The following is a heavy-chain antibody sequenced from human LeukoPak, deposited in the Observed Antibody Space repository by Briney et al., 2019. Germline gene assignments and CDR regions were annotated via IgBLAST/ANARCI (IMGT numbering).Heavy chain of an antibody. J-gene: IGHJ4*02. V-gene: IGHV4-39*01. D-gene: IGHD1-26*01. CDR3: ARGVVGAIFDY. CDR2: IYYSGST. CDR1: GGSISSSSYY. Sequence: SETLSLTCTVSGGSISSSSYYWGWIRQPPGKGLEWIGSIYYSGSTYYNPSLKSRVTISVDTSKNQFSLKLSSVTAADTAVYYCARGVVGAIFDYWGQGTLVTVSS.